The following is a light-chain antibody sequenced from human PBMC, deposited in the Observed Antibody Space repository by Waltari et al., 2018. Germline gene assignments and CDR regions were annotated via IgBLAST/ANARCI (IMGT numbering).Light chain of an antibody. CDR2: DAS. Sequence: EVVLTQSPATLSLSPGERATLSCRASQRVSNSLAWYRQKPGQAPSLLIYDASTRAAGIPGRFSGSVSGTDFTLTISSLEPEDFAVYYCQLRTGWPMTFGQGTRLEIK. CDR1: QRVSNS. V-gene: IGKV3-11*01. CDR3: QLRTGWPMT. J-gene: IGKJ5*01.